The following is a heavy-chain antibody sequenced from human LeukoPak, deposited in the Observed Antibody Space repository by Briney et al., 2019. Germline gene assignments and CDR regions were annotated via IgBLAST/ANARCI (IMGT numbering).Heavy chain of an antibody. J-gene: IGHJ6*02. V-gene: IGHV3-23*01. D-gene: IGHD1-14*01. CDR3: AKVSGGGLYYDGMDV. Sequence: PGGSLRLSCAVSGFTFSSDAMSWVRQAPGKGLEWVSVISGSGGTTYYADSVKGRFTISRDSSKNTLYLQMNSLRAEDTAVYYCAKVSGGGLYYDGMDVWGQGTTVTVSS. CDR2: ISGSGGTT. CDR1: GFTFSSDA.